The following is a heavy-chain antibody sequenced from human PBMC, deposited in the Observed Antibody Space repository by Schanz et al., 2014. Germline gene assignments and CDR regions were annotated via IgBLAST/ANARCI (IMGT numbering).Heavy chain of an antibody. CDR2: ISYDGNNK. CDR1: GFTFRSHG. CDR3: AREMDTAIGDY. D-gene: IGHD5-18*01. J-gene: IGHJ4*02. Sequence: QVQLVESGGGVVQPGRSLRLSCAASGFTFRSHGMHWVRQAPGKGLEWGALISYDGNNKFYTDSVKGRFTISRDNSRNTLYLEIDTLRPEDTAVYFCAREMDTAIGDYWGQGTLVTVSS. V-gene: IGHV3-30*03.